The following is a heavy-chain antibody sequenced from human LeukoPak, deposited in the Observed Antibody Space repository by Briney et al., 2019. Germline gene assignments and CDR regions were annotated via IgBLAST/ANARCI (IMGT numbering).Heavy chain of an antibody. CDR1: GFTFSSYA. CDR2: ISCSGGST. J-gene: IGHJ4*02. V-gene: IGHV3-23*01. CDR3: AKDLWYSSGWYRGLGFDY. D-gene: IGHD6-19*01. Sequence: GGSLRLSCAASGFTFSSYAMSWVRQAPGKGLEWVSAISCSGGSTYYADSMNRRFTISRDNSKNTLYLQMNSLRAEDTAVYYCAKDLWYSSGWYRGLGFDYWGQGTLVTVSS.